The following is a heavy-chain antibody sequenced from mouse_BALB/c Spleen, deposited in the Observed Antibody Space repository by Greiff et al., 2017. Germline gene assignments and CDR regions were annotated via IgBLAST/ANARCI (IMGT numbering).Heavy chain of an antibody. Sequence: VQLVESGPGLVAPSQSLSITCTVSGFSLTSYGVHWVRQPPGKGLEWLGVIWAGGSTNYNSALMSRLSISKDNSKSQVFLKMNSLQTDDTAMYYCARDRGNGSPWFAYWGQGTLVTVSA. J-gene: IGHJ3*01. CDR3: ARDRGNGSPWFAY. CDR1: GFSLTSYG. CDR2: IWAGGST. D-gene: IGHD1-1*01. V-gene: IGHV2-9*02.